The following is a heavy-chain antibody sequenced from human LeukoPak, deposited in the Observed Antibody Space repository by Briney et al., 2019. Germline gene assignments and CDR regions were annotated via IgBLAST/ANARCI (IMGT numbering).Heavy chain of an antibody. CDR2: ISYDGSNK. CDR1: GFTFSSYA. Sequence: GKSLRLSCAASGFTFSSYAMHWVRQAPGTGLEWVALISYDGSNKYYADSVKGRFTISRDNSKNTLYLQMNSLRAEDTAVYYCARRGYSGYDWNYWGQGTLVTVSS. CDR3: ARRGYSGYDWNY. J-gene: IGHJ4*02. D-gene: IGHD5-12*01. V-gene: IGHV3-30-3*01.